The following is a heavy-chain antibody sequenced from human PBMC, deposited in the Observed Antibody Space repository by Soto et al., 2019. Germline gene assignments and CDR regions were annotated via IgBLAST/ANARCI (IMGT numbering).Heavy chain of an antibody. V-gene: IGHV3-23*01. CDR2: ISGSGGST. CDR3: ATSRGGHLWFGESLGYFDY. Sequence: EVQLLESGGGLVQPGGSLRLSCAASGFTFSSYAMSWVRQAPGKGLEWVSAISGSGGSTYYADSVKGRFTISRDNSKNTLYLQMNSLRAEDTAVYYCATSRGGHLWFGESLGYFDYWGQGTLVTVSS. CDR1: GFTFSSYA. D-gene: IGHD3-10*01. J-gene: IGHJ4*02.